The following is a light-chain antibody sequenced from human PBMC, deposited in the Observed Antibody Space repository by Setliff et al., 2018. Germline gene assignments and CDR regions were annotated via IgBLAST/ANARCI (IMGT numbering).Light chain of an antibody. J-gene: IGLJ1*01. CDR2: EVR. CDR3: SSYTSSSTLFG. CDR1: SSDVGGYNY. V-gene: IGLV2-14*01. Sequence: QSALTQPASVSGSPGQSITISCTGTSSDVGGYNYVSWYQQHPGKAPELMIYEVRHRPSGVSNRFSGSKSGNTASLTISGLQAEDEADYYCSSYTSSSTLFGFGAGTKVTVL.